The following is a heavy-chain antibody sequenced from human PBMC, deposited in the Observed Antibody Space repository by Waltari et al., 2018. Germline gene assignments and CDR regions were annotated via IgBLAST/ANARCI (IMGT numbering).Heavy chain of an antibody. J-gene: IGHJ2*01. CDR3: AKDSRWNLSWYFDL. Sequence: EVQLSESGGGLIQPGGSLRLSCAASGFTFRDEAMTWVRQAPGRGVEWGSAVSLFDGRTYYADSVRGRFTISRDHSNNSVYLQMNSLSAEDTAVYYCAKDSRWNLSWYFDLWGRGTRVAVSS. CDR1: GFTFRDEA. D-gene: IGHD1-1*01. CDR2: VSLFDGRT. V-gene: IGHV3-23*01.